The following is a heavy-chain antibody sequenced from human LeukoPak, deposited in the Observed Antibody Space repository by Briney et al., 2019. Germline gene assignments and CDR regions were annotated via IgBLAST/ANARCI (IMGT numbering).Heavy chain of an antibody. CDR2: INNDGSST. D-gene: IGHD2-2*01. Sequence: GGSLRVSCAASGFTFSSHWMHWVRQAPGKGLVWVSRINNDGSSTSYADSVKGRFTISRDNAKNTLYLQMNSLRAEDTAVYYCARGSRYNIVVVPAAPLDYWGQGTLVTVSS. CDR1: GFTFSSHW. V-gene: IGHV3-74*01. CDR3: ARGSRYNIVVVPAAPLDY. J-gene: IGHJ4*02.